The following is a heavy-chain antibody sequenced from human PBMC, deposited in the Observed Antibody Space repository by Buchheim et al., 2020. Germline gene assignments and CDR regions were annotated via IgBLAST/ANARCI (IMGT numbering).Heavy chain of an antibody. V-gene: IGHV1-46*01. J-gene: IGHJ6*02. CDR2: INPSGGST. CDR1: GYTFTSYY. D-gene: IGHD2-2*01. CDR3: AYSSTSCRTCDYYYYYYGMDV. Sequence: QVQLVQSGAEVKKPGASVKVSCKASGYTFTSYYMHWVRQAPGQGLEWMGIINPSGGSTSYAQRFQGRVTMTRGTSTSTVYMELSSLRSEDTAVYYCAYSSTSCRTCDYYYYYYGMDVWGQGTT.